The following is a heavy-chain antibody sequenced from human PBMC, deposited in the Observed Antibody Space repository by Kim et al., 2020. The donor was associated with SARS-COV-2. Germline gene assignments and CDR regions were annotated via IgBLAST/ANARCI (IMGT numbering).Heavy chain of an antibody. CDR3: AKDGGGGGSGYQSPLHWYFDL. J-gene: IGHJ2*01. Sequence: GGSLRLSCAASGFTFSSYGMHWVRQAPGKGLEWVAVISYDGSNKYYADSVKGRFTISRDNSKNTLYLQMNSLRAEDTAVYYCAKDGGGGGSGYQSPLHWYFDLWGRGTLVTVSS. CDR1: GFTFSSYG. V-gene: IGHV3-30*18. D-gene: IGHD3-3*01. CDR2: ISYDGSNK.